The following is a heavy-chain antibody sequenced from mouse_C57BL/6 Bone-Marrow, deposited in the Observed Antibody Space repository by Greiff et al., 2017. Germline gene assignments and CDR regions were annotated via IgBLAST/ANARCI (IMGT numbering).Heavy chain of an antibody. V-gene: IGHV1-52*01. CDR1: GYTFTSYW. CDR3: ATYPYWYFDV. CDR2: IDPSDSET. D-gene: IGHD2-10*01. J-gene: IGHJ1*03. Sequence: QVQLKQPGAELVRPGSSVKLSCKASGYTFTSYWMHWVKQRPIQGLEWIGNIDPSDSETHYNQKFKDKATLTVDKSSSTAYMQLSSLTSEDSAVYYCATYPYWYFDVWGTGTTVTVSS.